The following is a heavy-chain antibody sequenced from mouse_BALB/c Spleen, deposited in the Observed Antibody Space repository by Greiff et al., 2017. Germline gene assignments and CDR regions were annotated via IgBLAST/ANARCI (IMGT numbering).Heavy chain of an antibody. V-gene: IGHV5-12-1*01. CDR2: ISSGGGST. CDR3: ARHGNYDAWFAY. D-gene: IGHD2-1*01. Sequence: EVKLVESGGGLVKPGGSLKLSCAASGFAFSSYDMSWVRQTPEKRLEWVAYISSGGGSTYYPDTVKGRFTISRDNAKNTLYLQMSSLKSEDTAMYYCARHGNYDAWFAYWGQGTLVTVSA. CDR1: GFAFSSYD. J-gene: IGHJ3*01.